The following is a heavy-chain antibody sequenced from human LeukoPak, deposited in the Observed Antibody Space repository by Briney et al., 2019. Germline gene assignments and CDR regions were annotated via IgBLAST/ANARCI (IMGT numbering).Heavy chain of an antibody. CDR1: GYTFTGYY. D-gene: IGHD1-26*01. J-gene: IGHJ3*02. V-gene: IGHV1-2*02. CDR3: AHKGGSGSYYFRSTYDAFGI. Sequence: ASVKVSCTASGYTFTGYYMHWVRQAPGQGLEWMGWINPNSGDTNYAQKFQGRVTMTRDTSISTAYMELSRLRSDDTAVYYCAHKGGSGSYYFRSTYDAFGIWGQGTMVTVSS. CDR2: INPNSGDT.